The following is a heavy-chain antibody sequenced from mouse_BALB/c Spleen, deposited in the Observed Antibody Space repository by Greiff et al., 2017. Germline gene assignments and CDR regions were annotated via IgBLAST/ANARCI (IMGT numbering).Heavy chain of an antibody. J-gene: IGHJ2*01. CDR1: GFTFSSYT. CDR2: ISSGGSYT. CDR3: TRDLSY. V-gene: IGHV5-6-4*01. Sequence: EVNVVESGGGLVKPGGSLKLSCAASGFTFSSYTMSWVRQTPEKRLEWVATISSGGSYTYYPDSVKGRFTISRDNAKNTLYLQMSSLKSEDTAMYYCTRDLSYWGQGTTLTVSS.